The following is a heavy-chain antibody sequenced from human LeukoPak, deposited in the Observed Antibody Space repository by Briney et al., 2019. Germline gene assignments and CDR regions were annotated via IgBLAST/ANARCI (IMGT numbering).Heavy chain of an antibody. J-gene: IGHJ2*01. CDR3: ARFPRTGYWAHYWYFDF. Sequence: SETLSLSCAVYGGSFSGYYWSWIRQPPGKGLEWIWEVNHSGSTNYNPSPQRRVTTSFEKSKNQFSLMLRSVTAADTAVYYCARFPRTGYWAHYWYFDFWGRGTLVTVSS. CDR2: VNHSGST. D-gene: IGHD3/OR15-3a*01. CDR1: GGSFSGYY. V-gene: IGHV4-34*01.